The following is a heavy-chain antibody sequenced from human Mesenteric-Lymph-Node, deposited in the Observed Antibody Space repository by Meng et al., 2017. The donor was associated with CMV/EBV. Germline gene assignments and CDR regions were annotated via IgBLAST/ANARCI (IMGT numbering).Heavy chain of an antibody. Sequence: GGSLRLSCAASGFTFSDYYMNWVRQAPGKGLEWVSSISSSSTIYYADSVKGRFTISRDNAKNTLYLQMNSLRAEDTAVYYCATELGSTGAFDIWGQGTMVTVSS. CDR1: GFTFSDYY. V-gene: IGHV3-69-1*01. D-gene: IGHD3-10*01. CDR2: ISSSSTI. CDR3: ATELGSTGAFDI. J-gene: IGHJ3*02.